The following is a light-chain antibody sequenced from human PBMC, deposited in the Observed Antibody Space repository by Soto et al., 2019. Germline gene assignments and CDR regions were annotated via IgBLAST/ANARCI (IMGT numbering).Light chain of an antibody. CDR1: QSVTSNY. J-gene: IGKJ1*01. CDR3: QQYSNSLST. Sequence: EIVLTQSPGTLSLSPGERATLSCRASQSVTSNYLAWYQQKPGQTPRLLIYGASSRATGIPDRFSGSGSGTDFTLTITRLEPEDFAVYYCQQYSNSLSTFGHGTKVDIK. CDR2: GAS. V-gene: IGKV3-20*01.